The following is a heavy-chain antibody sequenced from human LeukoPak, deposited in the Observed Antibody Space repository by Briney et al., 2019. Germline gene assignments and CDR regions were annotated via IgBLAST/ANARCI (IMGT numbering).Heavy chain of an antibody. J-gene: IGHJ5*02. Sequence: SETLSLTCTVSGGSISSGSYYWSWIRQPAGKGLEWIGRIYTSGSTNYNPSLKSRVTISVDTSKNQFSLKLSSVTAADTAVYYCARGEVVIWFDPWGQGTLVTVSS. CDR2: IYTSGST. D-gene: IGHD3-22*01. CDR3: ARGEVVIWFDP. CDR1: GGSISSGSYY. V-gene: IGHV4-61*02.